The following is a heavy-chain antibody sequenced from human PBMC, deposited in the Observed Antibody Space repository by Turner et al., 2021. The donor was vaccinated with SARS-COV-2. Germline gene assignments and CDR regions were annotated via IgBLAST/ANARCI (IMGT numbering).Heavy chain of an antibody. J-gene: IGHJ6*02. CDR1: GGSISSYY. V-gene: IGHV4-4*07. Sequence: QLQLQESGPGLVKPSETLSLTCTVPGGSISSYYWSWIRQPAGKGLEWIGRIYTSGSTNYNPSLKSRVTMSVDTSKNQFSLKLSSVTAADTAVYYCARDRVQLGPVGMDVWGQGTTVTVSS. D-gene: IGHD6-6*01. CDR3: ARDRVQLGPVGMDV. CDR2: IYTSGST.